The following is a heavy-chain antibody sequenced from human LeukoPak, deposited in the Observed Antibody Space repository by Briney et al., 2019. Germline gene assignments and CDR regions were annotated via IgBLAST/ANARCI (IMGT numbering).Heavy chain of an antibody. CDR3: ARVSKAPVRDSGYDTYYYYYYMDV. Sequence: GGSLRLSCAASGFTFSSYAMHWVRQAPGKGLEYVSAISSNGGSTYYANSVKGRFTISRDNSKNTLYLQMGSLRAEDMAVYYCARVSKAPVRDSGYDTYYYYYYMDVWGKGTTVTVSS. CDR2: ISSNGGST. V-gene: IGHV3-64*01. CDR1: GFTFSSYA. J-gene: IGHJ6*03. D-gene: IGHD5-12*01.